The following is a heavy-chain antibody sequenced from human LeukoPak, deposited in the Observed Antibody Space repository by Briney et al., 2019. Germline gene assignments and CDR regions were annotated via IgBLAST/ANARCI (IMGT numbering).Heavy chain of an antibody. CDR2: IRSKLYGGTT. J-gene: IGHJ4*02. V-gene: IGHV3-49*03. CDR1: GFTFGDYV. Sequence: PGGSLRLSCTTSGFTFGDYVMSWFRQAPGTGLQWVGFIRSKLYGGTTEYAASVRGRFTISRDDSKSIAYLQMNRLKTEDTAMYYCTRSSGYTSGWYFDYWGQGTPVTVSS. CDR3: TRSSGYTSGWYFDY. D-gene: IGHD6-19*01.